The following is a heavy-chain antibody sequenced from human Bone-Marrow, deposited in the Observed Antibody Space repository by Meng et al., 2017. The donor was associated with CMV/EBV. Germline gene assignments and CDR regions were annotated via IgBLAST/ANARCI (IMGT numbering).Heavy chain of an antibody. V-gene: IGHV3-66*02. CDR3: ARDLGNGRITMSY. D-gene: IGHD3-10*02. CDR2: IYSGGST. J-gene: IGHJ4*02. CDR1: GFTVSSNY. Sequence: GESLKISCAASGFTVSSNYMSWVRQAPGKGLEWVSVIYSGGSTYYADSVKGRFTISRDNSKNTLYLQMNSLRAEDTAVYYCARDLGNGRITMSYWGQGTLVTGSS.